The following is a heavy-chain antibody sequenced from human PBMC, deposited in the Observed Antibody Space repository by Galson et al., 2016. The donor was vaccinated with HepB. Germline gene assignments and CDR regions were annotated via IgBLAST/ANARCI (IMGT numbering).Heavy chain of an antibody. J-gene: IGHJ5*02. Sequence: QSGAEVKKSGESLKISCKGSGYSFTNYWIGWVRQMPGKGLEWMGIIYPDDSDTRYSPSFQGQVTIPADKSISTAYLQWSSLKASDTAMYYCARHVGDYCGGDCPNWFDPWGQGTLVTVSS. CDR2: IYPDDSDT. CDR3: ARHVGDYCGGDCPNWFDP. CDR1: GYSFTNYW. V-gene: IGHV5-51*01. D-gene: IGHD2-21*02.